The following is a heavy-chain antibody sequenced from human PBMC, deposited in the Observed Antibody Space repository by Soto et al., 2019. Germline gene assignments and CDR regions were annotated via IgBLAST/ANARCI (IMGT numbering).Heavy chain of an antibody. J-gene: IGHJ4*02. CDR1: GGSMTRGGYS. Sequence: QVQLQEPGPGLGKPSQTLSLTCTVSGGSMTRGGYSWNWIRQHPGGGLEWIGCIYTGGTTSYNPSLKSRVTISVDTYKNQFSLKLSSVTAADTAVYYCSRGILVWGQGTLITVSS. CDR3: SRGILV. D-gene: IGHD2-15*01. CDR2: IYTGGTT. V-gene: IGHV4-31*03.